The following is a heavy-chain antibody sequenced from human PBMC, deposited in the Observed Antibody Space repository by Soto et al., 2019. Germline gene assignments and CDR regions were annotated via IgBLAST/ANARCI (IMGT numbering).Heavy chain of an antibody. Sequence: SETLSLTCTISGGSVSTTSHYWGWIRQPPGKGLEWIGYIFYSGSTNYNPSLKSPVTMSVDTSKIQFSLQLSSVTAADTAVYFCAGLTLSTYSLFDHWGQGALVTVSS. CDR1: GGSVSTTSHY. D-gene: IGHD3-16*02. CDR2: IFYSGST. J-gene: IGHJ4*02. V-gene: IGHV4-61*01. CDR3: AGLTLSTYSLFDH.